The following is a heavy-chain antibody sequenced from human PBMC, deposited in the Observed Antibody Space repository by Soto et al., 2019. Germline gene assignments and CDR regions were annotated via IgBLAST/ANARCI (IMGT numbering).Heavy chain of an antibody. V-gene: IGHV3-74*01. J-gene: IGHJ3*02. CDR1: GFTFSTYW. Sequence: EVQLVESGGGLVQPGGSLRLSCAASGFTFSTYWMHWVRQAPWKGLMWVSRINGDGSGTNYADSVKGRFTISRDNAKNTLYLQMNILRAEDTDVYYCARLRVSRDGLDIWGQGTIVNVSS. CDR3: ARLRVSRDGLDI. CDR2: INGDGSGT. D-gene: IGHD2-8*01.